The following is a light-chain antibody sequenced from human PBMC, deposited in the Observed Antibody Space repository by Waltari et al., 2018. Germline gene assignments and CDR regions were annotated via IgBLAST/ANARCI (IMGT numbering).Light chain of an antibody. J-gene: IGKJ4*01. CDR2: DAS. Sequence: IVLTQSPATLSLSPGERATPPCQASQGISSFLAWYQQKPGQAPRLLVYDASNRATGIPARFSGSGSGADFTLTISSLEPEDFAVYYCQQRTNWPSFGGGTRVELK. CDR1: QGISSF. V-gene: IGKV3-11*01. CDR3: QQRTNWPS.